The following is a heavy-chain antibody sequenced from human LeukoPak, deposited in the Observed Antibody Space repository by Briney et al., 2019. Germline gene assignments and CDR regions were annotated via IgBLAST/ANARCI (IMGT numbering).Heavy chain of an antibody. D-gene: IGHD2-15*01. CDR3: ARGAPQEYCSGGSCPYFDY. J-gene: IGHJ4*02. CDR1: GYTFTSYD. CDR2: MNPNSGNT. Sequence: ASVKVSCKASGYTFTSYDFNWERQATGQGLEWMGWMNPNSGNTGYAQKFQGRVTMTRNTSISTAYMEVSSLRSEDTAVYYCARGAPQEYCSGGSCPYFDYWGQGTLVTVSS. V-gene: IGHV1-8*01.